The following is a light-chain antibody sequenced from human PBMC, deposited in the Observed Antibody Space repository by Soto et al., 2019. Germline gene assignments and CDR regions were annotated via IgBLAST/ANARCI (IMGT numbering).Light chain of an antibody. J-gene: IGLJ2*01. CDR3: CSYAGSTTVV. CDR2: EDS. V-gene: IGLV2-23*01. CDR1: SSDVGSYNL. Sequence: QSVLTQPASVSGSPGQSMTISCTGTSSDVGSYNLVSWYQQHPGKAPKLMIYEDSKRPSGVSNRFSGSKSGNTASLTISGLQAEDEADYYCCSYAGSTTVVFGGGTKLTVL.